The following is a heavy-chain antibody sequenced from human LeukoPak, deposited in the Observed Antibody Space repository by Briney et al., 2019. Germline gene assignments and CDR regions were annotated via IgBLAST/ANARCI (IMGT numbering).Heavy chain of an antibody. J-gene: IGHJ5*02. V-gene: IGHV1-2*02. Sequence: GASVKVSCKASGHSFNDYYIHWARQAPGQGLEWIGWINPNRGGTSYAQKFQGRATMTRDTSITTACMELSSLRSDDTAMYYCARDTCDGVTCYNWFDPWGQGTLVTVSS. CDR3: ARDTCDGVTCYNWFDP. CDR1: GHSFNDYY. CDR2: INPNRGGT. D-gene: IGHD4-17*01.